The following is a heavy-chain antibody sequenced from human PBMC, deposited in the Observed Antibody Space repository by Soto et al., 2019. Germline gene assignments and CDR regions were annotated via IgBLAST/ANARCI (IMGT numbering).Heavy chain of an antibody. D-gene: IGHD2-15*01. Sequence: GGSLRLSCAASGFTFSSYGMHWVRQAPGKGLEWVAVISYDGSNKYYVDSVKGRFTISRDNSKNTLYLQMNSLRAEDTAVYYCAKVPATEDYYGMDVWGQGTTVTVSS. CDR1: GFTFSSYG. J-gene: IGHJ6*02. V-gene: IGHV3-30*18. CDR2: ISYDGSNK. CDR3: AKVPATEDYYGMDV.